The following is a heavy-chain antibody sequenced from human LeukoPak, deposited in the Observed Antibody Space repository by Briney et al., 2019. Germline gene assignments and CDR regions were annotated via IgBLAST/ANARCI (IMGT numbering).Heavy chain of an antibody. D-gene: IGHD5/OR15-5a*01. CDR3: ARVYISGRSYFDY. J-gene: IGHJ4*02. Sequence: SETLSLTCIVSGYSISSGFYWGWIRQPPGKGLEWIGTIHRGGGTSNNPSLKSRLTISVDTSKNQFSLNLSSVTVADTAIYYCARVYISGRSYFDYWGQGILVTVSS. V-gene: IGHV4-38-2*02. CDR2: IHRGGGT. CDR1: GYSISSGFY.